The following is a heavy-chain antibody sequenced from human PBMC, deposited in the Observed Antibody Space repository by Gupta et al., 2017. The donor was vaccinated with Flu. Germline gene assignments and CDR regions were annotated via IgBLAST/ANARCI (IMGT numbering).Heavy chain of an antibody. V-gene: IGHV3-9*01. CDR1: GFIFDDYA. CDR2: IIWNSRNI. J-gene: IGHJ4*02. Sequence: EVQLVESGGGLVQPGGSLRLSCTASGFIFDDYAMHWVRHVPGKGLEWVAGIIWNSRNIDYADSVKGRFTISRDNAKNALYLQMNSLRSEDTALYYCAKDRGSSWSPSYDFWGQGTQVTVSS. CDR3: AKDRGSSWSPSYDF. D-gene: IGHD6-13*01.